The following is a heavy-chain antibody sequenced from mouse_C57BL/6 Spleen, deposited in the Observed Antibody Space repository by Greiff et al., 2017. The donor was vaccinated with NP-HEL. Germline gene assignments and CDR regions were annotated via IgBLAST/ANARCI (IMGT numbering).Heavy chain of an antibody. J-gene: IGHJ2*01. V-gene: IGHV3-6*01. D-gene: IGHD1-1*01. CDR3: ARRDGSSLDY. Sequence: EVKLVESGPGLVKPSQSLSLTCSVTGYSITSGYYWNWIRQFPGNKLEWMGYISYDGSNNYNPSLKNRISITRDTSKNQFFLKLNSVTTEDTATYYCARRDGSSLDYWGQGTTLTVSS. CDR2: ISYDGSN. CDR1: GYSITSGYY.